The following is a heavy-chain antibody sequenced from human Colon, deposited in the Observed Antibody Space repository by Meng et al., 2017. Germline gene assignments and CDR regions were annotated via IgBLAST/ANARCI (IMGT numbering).Heavy chain of an antibody. D-gene: IGHD2-2*01. CDR2: INAGNGNT. J-gene: IGHJ4*02. CDR3: ARTGCSSSSCYDY. CDR1: GYSFTTYA. V-gene: IGHV1-3*01. Sequence: QVQLVQSGAEVKKPGSSVKVSCKASGYSFTTYAMHWVRQSPGQRLEWMGWINAGNGNTKYSEKFQSRVTITRDTAASTAYMELSSLRSEDTAVYYCARTGCSSSSCYDYWGQGTVVTVSS.